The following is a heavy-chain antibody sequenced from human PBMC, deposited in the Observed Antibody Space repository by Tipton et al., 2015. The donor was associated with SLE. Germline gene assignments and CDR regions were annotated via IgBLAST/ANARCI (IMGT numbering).Heavy chain of an antibody. J-gene: IGHJ4*02. Sequence: TLSLTCTVSGGSVSSGSYYWAWIRQPPGKGPEWIGTIYYSGSTYYYPSLKSRITISVDTSKNQFSLKLSSVTAADTAVYYCARGVLRPFYYWGQGTLVTVSS. CDR1: GGSVSSGSYY. V-gene: IGHV4-39*07. D-gene: IGHD1-1*01. CDR2: IYYSGST. CDR3: ARGVLRPFYY.